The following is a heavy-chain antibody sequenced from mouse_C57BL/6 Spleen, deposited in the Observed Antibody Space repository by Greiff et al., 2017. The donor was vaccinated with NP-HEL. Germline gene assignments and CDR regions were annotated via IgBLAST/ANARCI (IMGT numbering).Heavy chain of an antibody. CDR1: GFSLTSYG. CDR2: IWGGG. V-gene: IGHV2-9*01. Sequence: VHLVESGPGLVAPSQSLSITCTVSGFSLTSYGVDWVRQPPGKGLEWLGVIWGGGSKDNSKSQVFLKMNSLQTDDTAMYYCAKHRGAYWGQGTLVTVSA. D-gene: IGHD3-3*01. CDR3: AKHRGAY. J-gene: IGHJ3*01.